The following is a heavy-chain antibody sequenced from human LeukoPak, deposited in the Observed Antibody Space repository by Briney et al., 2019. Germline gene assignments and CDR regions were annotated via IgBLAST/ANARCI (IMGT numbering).Heavy chain of an antibody. CDR3: ARDPGYFGYYYYMDV. CDR1: GRTFTSYA. V-gene: IGHV1-69*06. J-gene: IGHJ6*03. CDR2: IIPIFGTA. Sequence: ASVKVSCKASGRTFTSYAISWVRQAPGQGLEWMGGIIPIFGTANYAQKFQGRVTITADKSTSTAYMELSSLRSEDTAVYYCARDPGYFGYYYYMDVWGKGTTVTVSS. D-gene: IGHD2/OR15-2a*01.